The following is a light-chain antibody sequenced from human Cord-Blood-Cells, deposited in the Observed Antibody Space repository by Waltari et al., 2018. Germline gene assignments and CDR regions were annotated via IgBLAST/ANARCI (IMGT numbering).Light chain of an antibody. Sequence: EIVLTQSPGTLSLSPGERATLSCRASQSVSSSYLAWYQQKPGQAPRLLIYGASSRATGIPDRFSSSGSGTDFTLTISRLKPEDFAVYYCQQYGSSPPTFGQGTKVEIK. V-gene: IGKV3-20*01. CDR1: QSVSSSY. CDR2: GAS. J-gene: IGKJ1*01. CDR3: QQYGSSPPT.